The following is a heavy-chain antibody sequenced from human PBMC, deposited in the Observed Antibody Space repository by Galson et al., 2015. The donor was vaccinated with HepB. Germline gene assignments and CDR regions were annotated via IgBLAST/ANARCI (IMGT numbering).Heavy chain of an antibody. D-gene: IGHD6-13*01. Sequence: LSLTCTVSGGSISSYYWSWIRQPPGKGLEWIGYIYYSGSTNYNPSLKSRVTIPVDTSKSQFSLKLSSVTAADTAVYYCARALGPGIADYWGQGTLVTVSS. CDR1: GGSISSYY. CDR3: ARALGPGIADY. V-gene: IGHV4-59*01. J-gene: IGHJ4*02. CDR2: IYYSGST.